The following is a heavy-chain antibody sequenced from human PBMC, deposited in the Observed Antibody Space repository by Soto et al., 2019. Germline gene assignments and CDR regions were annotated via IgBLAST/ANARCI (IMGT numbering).Heavy chain of an antibody. J-gene: IGHJ3*02. CDR3: ARVDYRRNDAFDI. CDR1: GFTFSSYW. D-gene: IGHD4-4*01. Sequence: PGGSLRLSCAASGFTFSSYWMSWVRQAPGKGLEWVANIKQDGSEKYYVDSVKGRFTISRDNAKNSLYLQMNSLRAEDTAVYYCARVDYRRNDAFDIWGQGTMVTVSS. CDR2: IKQDGSEK. V-gene: IGHV3-7*01.